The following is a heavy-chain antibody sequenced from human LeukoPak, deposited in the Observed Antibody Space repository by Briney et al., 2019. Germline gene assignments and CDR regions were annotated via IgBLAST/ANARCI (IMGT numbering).Heavy chain of an antibody. CDR1: GFIFSTYA. Sequence: TGGSLRLSCAASGFIFSTYAMSWVRQAPGKGLEWVSAITGSGDSTYYADSVKGRFTISRDNSKNMLYLQMNSLRAEDTAVYYCAKVSGRIQIWPQPFGDGMDVWGQGTTVTVSS. CDR2: ITGSGDST. V-gene: IGHV3-23*01. CDR3: AKVSGRIQIWPQPFGDGMDV. J-gene: IGHJ6*02. D-gene: IGHD3-10*01.